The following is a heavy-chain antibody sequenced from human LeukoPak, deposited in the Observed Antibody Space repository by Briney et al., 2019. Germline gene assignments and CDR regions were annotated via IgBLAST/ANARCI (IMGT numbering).Heavy chain of an antibody. J-gene: IGHJ4*02. CDR2: INHSGST. D-gene: IGHD6-6*01. Sequence: SETLSLTCTVSGGSISSSSYYWGWIRQPPGKGLEWIGEINHSGSTNYNPSLKSRVTISVDTSKNQFSLKLSSVTAADTAVYYCARRSSRQLVGNWGQGTLVTVSS. CDR1: GGSISSSSYY. CDR3: ARRSSRQLVGN. V-gene: IGHV4-39*07.